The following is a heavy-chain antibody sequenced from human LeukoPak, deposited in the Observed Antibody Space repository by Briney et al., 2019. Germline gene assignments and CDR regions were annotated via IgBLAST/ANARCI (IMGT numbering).Heavy chain of an antibody. CDR3: AREVGIPPRDY. CDR1: GFTFSSYS. Sequence: GGSLRLSCAASGFTFSSYSMNWVRQAPGKGLEWVSYISSSSSTIYYADSVKGRFTISRDNAKNSLYLQMNSLRAEDTAVYYCAREVGIPPRDYWGQGTLVTVSS. J-gene: IGHJ4*02. CDR2: ISSSSSTI. V-gene: IGHV3-48*01. D-gene: IGHD2-21*01.